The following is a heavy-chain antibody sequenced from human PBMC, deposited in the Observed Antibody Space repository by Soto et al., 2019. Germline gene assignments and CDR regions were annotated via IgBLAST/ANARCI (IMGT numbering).Heavy chain of an antibody. J-gene: IGHJ6*03. D-gene: IGHD1-1*01. CDR3: ARGQTGTTYYYYCMDV. CDR2: MNPNSGNT. CDR1: GYTFTSYD. V-gene: IGHV1-8*01. Sequence: QVQLVQSGAEVKKPGASVKVSCKASGYTFTSYDINWVRQATGQGLEWMGWMNPNSGNTGYAQKYQGRVTMTRNTSISTAYMELSSLRSEDTAVYYCARGQTGTTYYYYCMDVWGKGTTVTVSS.